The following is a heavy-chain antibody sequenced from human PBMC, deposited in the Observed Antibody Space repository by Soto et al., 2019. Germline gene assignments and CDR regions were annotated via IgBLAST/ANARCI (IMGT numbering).Heavy chain of an antibody. Sequence: SETLSLTCTVSGGSVSSGGYFWSWLRQSPGKRLEWIAYIYYSGSTNYNPSLKSRATISVDTSESQVSLTLTSMTAADAALYYCARSPNYYYYGFDVWGQGTAVTVSS. CDR2: IYYSGST. D-gene: IGHD3-10*01. CDR1: GGSVSSGGYF. CDR3: ARSPNYYYYGFDV. V-gene: IGHV4-61*08. J-gene: IGHJ6*02.